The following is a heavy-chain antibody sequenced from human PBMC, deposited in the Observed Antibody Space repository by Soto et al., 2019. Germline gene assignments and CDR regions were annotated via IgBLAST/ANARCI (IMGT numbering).Heavy chain of an antibody. D-gene: IGHD3-22*01. CDR1: GFTFSSYE. V-gene: IGHV3-48*03. J-gene: IGHJ3*02. CDR2: ISSSGSTI. CDR3: ARVPAYYDSSGSKIPLGAFDI. Sequence: PGGSLRLSCAASGFTFSSYEMNWVRQAPGKGLEWVSYISSSGSTIYYADSVKGRFTISRDNAKNSLYLQMNSLRAEDTAVYYCARVPAYYDSSGSKIPLGAFDIWGQGTMVTVSS.